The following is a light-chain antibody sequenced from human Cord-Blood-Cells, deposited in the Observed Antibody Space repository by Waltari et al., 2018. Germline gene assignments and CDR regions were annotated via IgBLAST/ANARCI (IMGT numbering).Light chain of an antibody. CDR2: EGS. J-gene: IGLJ1*01. CDR3: CSYAGSSTFV. CDR1: SSAVGSYNI. V-gene: IGLV2-23*01. Sequence: QSALTQPASASGSPGQSTTIPCTGTSSAVGSYNIVSWYQHHPGKAPKLMIFEGSKRPSGVSKRFSGSKSGNTASLTISGLQAEDKADYYCCSYAGSSTFVFGTGTKVTVL.